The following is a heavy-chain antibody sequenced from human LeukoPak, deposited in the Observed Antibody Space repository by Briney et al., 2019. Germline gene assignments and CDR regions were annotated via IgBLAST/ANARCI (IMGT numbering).Heavy chain of an antibody. CDR2: IIPILGIA. CDR1: GGTFSSYT. V-gene: IGHV1-69*02. D-gene: IGHD3-3*01. J-gene: IGHJ3*02. Sequence: SVKVSCKASGGTFSSYTISWVRQAPGQGLERMGRIIPILGIANYAQKFQGRVTITADKSTSTAYMELSSLRSEDTAVYYCARVATTRITIFGVVNDAFDIWGQGTMVTVSS. CDR3: ARVATTRITIFGVVNDAFDI.